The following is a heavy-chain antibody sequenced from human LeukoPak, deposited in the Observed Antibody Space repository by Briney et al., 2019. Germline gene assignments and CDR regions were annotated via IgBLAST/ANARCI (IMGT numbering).Heavy chain of an antibody. CDR1: GFTFSSYA. V-gene: IGHV3-30-3*01. J-gene: IGHJ4*02. Sequence: PGGSLRLSCAASGFTFSSYAMHWVRQAPGKGLERVAVISYDGSNKYYADSVKGRFTLSRDNFKNTLYLQMNSLRAEDTAVYYCARDRITMIAGPSHYFDYWGQGTLVTVSS. CDR2: ISYDGSNK. D-gene: IGHD3-22*01. CDR3: ARDRITMIAGPSHYFDY.